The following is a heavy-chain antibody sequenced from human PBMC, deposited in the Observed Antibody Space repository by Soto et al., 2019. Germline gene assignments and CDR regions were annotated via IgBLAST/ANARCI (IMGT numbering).Heavy chain of an antibody. J-gene: IGHJ5*02. CDR1: GYTFTTYY. V-gene: IGHV1-2*02. CDR2: MNPRSGGS. D-gene: IGHD3-22*01. Sequence: GASVKVSCKASGYTFTTYYMHWLRQAPGQGLEWMGWMNPRSGGSKYAQAFQDRVTMTRDASISTAYMEMTSLRHGDTAVYFCARSYDSTSYPLDLWGPGTLVTVSS. CDR3: ARSYDSTSYPLDL.